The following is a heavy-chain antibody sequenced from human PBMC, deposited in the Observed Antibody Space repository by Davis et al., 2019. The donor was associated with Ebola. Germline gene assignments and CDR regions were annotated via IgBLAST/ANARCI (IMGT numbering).Heavy chain of an antibody. CDR3: ASEYSSSGPIDY. Sequence: YADSVKGRFTISRDNAKNSLYLQMNSLRSEDTAVYYCASEYSSSGPIDYWGQGTLVTVSS. D-gene: IGHD6-6*01. V-gene: IGHV3-21*01. J-gene: IGHJ4*02.